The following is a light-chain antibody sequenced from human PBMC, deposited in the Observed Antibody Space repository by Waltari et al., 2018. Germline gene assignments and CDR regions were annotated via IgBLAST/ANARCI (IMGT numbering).Light chain of an antibody. CDR3: QQYDSLPST. V-gene: IGKV1-33*01. J-gene: IGKJ4*01. Sequence: DIQLTQSPSSLSASVRERVTITCQASQDISNFLNWYQQKPGKAPKALIYDVSQWETGGTARFSGSGSGTEFTLIINSLQPEDIGTYYCQQYDSLPSTFGGGTKVEIQ. CDR1: QDISNF. CDR2: DVS.